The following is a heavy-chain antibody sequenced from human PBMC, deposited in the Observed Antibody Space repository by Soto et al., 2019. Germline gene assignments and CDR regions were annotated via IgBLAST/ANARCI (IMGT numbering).Heavy chain of an antibody. Sequence: GGSLRLSCAASGFTFSGSAMHWVRQASGKGLEWVGRIRSKANSYATAYAASVKGRFTISRDDSKNTAYLQMNSLKTEDTAVYYCTSDSNWNYAFDIWGQGTMVTVSS. CDR1: GFTFSGSA. CDR3: TSDSNWNYAFDI. CDR2: IRSKANSYAT. D-gene: IGHD1-7*01. J-gene: IGHJ3*02. V-gene: IGHV3-73*01.